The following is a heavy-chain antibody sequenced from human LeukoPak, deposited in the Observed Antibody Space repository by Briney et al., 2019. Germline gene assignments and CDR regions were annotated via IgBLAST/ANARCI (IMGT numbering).Heavy chain of an antibody. J-gene: IGHJ6*02. D-gene: IGHD2-15*01. CDR2: ISYDGSNK. V-gene: IGHV3-30*03. CDR1: GFTFSSYG. CDR3: ARDMLGYCSGGSCLGFYYYYGMDV. Sequence: GGSLRLSCAASGFTFSSYGMHWVRQAPGKGLEWVAVISYDGSNKYYADSVKGRFTISRDNSKNTLYLQMNSLRAEDTAVYYCARDMLGYCSGGSCLGFYYYYGMDVWGQGTTVTVSS.